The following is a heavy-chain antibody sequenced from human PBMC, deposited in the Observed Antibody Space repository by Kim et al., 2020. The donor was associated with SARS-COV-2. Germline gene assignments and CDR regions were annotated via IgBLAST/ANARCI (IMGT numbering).Heavy chain of an antibody. Sequence: GGSLRLSCAASGFTFSSYEMNWVRQAPGKGLEWVSYISSSGSTIHYADSVKGRFTISRDNAKNSLYLQLNSLRAEDTAVYYCASWYNDFLGVSNYCGQG. CDR3: ASWYNDFLGVSNY. V-gene: IGHV3-48*03. D-gene: IGHD3-3*01. J-gene: IGHJ4*02. CDR1: GFTFSSYE. CDR2: ISSSGSTI.